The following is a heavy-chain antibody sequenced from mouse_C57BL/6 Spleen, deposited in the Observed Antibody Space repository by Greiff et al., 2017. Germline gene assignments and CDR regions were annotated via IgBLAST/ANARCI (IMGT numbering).Heavy chain of an antibody. Sequence: VQLQQSGPELVKPGASVKISCKASGYSFTGYYMNWVKQSPEKSLEWIGEINPSTGGTTYNQKFKAKATLTVDKSSSTAYMQLKSLTSEDSAVYYCARCWYSNPYYAMDYWGQGTSVTVSS. CDR2: INPSTGGT. D-gene: IGHD2-5*01. J-gene: IGHJ4*01. CDR1: GYSFTGYY. CDR3: ARCWYSNPYYAMDY. V-gene: IGHV1-42*01.